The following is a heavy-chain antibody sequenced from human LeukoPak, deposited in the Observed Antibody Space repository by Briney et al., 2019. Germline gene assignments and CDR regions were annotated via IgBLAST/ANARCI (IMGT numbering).Heavy chain of an antibody. J-gene: IGHJ4*02. Sequence: GGSLRLSCAASGFTFSSYGMHWVRQAPGKGLEWVAVISYDGSNKYYADSVKGRFTISRDNSKNTLYLQMNSLRAEDTAVYYCARDIKTRMRQDYWGQGTLVTVSS. V-gene: IGHV3-30*03. D-gene: IGHD1-14*01. CDR3: ARDIKTRMRQDY. CDR2: ISYDGSNK. CDR1: GFTFSSYG.